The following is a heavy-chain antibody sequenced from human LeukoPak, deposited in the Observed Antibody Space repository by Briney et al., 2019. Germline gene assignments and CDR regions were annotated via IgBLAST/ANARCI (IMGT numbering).Heavy chain of an antibody. D-gene: IGHD2-15*01. CDR3: ATYCSGGSCDYNYYYYMDV. CDR2: VSSSSSYI. CDR1: GFTFSSYS. V-gene: IGHV3-21*01. Sequence: GGSLRLSCAASGFTFSSYSMNWVRQAPGKGLEWVSSVSSSSSYIYYADSVKGRFTISRDNAKNSLYLQMNSQRAEDTAVYYCATYCSGGSCDYNYYYYMDVWGKGTTVTVSS. J-gene: IGHJ6*03.